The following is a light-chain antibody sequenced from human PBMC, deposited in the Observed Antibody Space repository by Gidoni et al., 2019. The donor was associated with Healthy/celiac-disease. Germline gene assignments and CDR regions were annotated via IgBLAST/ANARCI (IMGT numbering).Light chain of an antibody. V-gene: IGKV3-15*01. Sequence: EIVMTQSPATLSVSPGERATLSCRASQSVSSNLAWYQQKPGQAPRLLIYGASTRATGIPARFSGSGSGTEFTLTISSLQSEDFAVYCCQQYNNWPPVTFXQXTKLEIK. CDR3: QQYNNWPPVT. J-gene: IGKJ2*01. CDR2: GAS. CDR1: QSVSSN.